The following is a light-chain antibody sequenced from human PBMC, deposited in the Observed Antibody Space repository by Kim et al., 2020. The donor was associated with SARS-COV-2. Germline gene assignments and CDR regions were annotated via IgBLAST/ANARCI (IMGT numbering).Light chain of an antibody. CDR3: CSYAGTYSYV. Sequence: QSVTISCTGTNNDVGAYDYVSWYQHHPGKAPKLIIFDVTKRPSGVPDRFSASKSGNTASLTISGLQGEDEADYYCCSYAGTYSYVFGIGTKVTV. CDR1: NNDVGAYDY. CDR2: DVT. V-gene: IGLV2-11*01. J-gene: IGLJ1*01.